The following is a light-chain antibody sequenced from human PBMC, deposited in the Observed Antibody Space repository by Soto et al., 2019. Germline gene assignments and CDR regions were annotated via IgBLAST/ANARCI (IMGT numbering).Light chain of an antibody. Sequence: EIVLTQSPATLSLSPGERATLSCRASQSVDHYLASYHQKPGQAPRLLIYDVSNRATGTPARISGSRSGADFTLSISSIQHQDCAGYYCQQRSNRPRVTFGPGTKVDIK. J-gene: IGKJ3*01. V-gene: IGKV3-11*01. CDR3: QQRSNRPRVT. CDR1: QSVDHY. CDR2: DVS.